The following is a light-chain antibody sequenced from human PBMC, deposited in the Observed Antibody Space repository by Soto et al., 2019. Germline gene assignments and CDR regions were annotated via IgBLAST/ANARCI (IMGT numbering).Light chain of an antibody. CDR3: SSYTTSTSPFGV. Sequence: QSALTQPASVSGSPGQSITISCTGTSSDVGGYDYVSWFQQHPGKAPKLILYGVSNRPSGVSSRFSGSKSGNTASLTISGLQAEDEADYHCSSYTTSTSPFGVFGGGTKVTVL. J-gene: IGLJ3*02. CDR1: SSDVGGYDY. CDR2: GVS. V-gene: IGLV2-14*03.